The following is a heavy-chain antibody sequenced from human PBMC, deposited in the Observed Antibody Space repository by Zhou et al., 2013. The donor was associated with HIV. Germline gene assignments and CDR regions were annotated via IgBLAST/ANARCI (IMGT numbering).Heavy chain of an antibody. CDR1: GHTVSRHY. CDR2: INPNSGGT. J-gene: IGHJ2*01. Sequence: QAQLVQSGAEVKKPGASVRISCEASGHTVSRHYIHWVRQAPGQGLEWMGWINPNSGGTNYAQKFQGRVTMTRDTSISTAYMELTRLRSDDTAVYYCARDRFYYDSSGNYGWNRYWYFDVWGRGTLVTVSS. CDR3: ARDRFYYDSSGNYGWNRYWYFDV. V-gene: IGHV1-2*02. D-gene: IGHD3-22*01.